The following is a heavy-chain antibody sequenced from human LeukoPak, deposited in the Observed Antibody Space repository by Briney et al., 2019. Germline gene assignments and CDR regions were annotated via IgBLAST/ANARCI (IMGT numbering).Heavy chain of an antibody. D-gene: IGHD6-13*01. Sequence: PSETLSLTCAVYGGSFSGYYWSWIRQPPGKGLEWIGEINHSGSTNCNPSLKSRDTISVDTSKNQFSLKLSSVTAADTAVYYCARRGIAAAGRSSRKGDNWFDPWGQGTLVTVSS. CDR2: INHSGST. V-gene: IGHV4-34*01. CDR1: GGSFSGYY. CDR3: ARRGIAAAGRSSRKGDNWFDP. J-gene: IGHJ5*02.